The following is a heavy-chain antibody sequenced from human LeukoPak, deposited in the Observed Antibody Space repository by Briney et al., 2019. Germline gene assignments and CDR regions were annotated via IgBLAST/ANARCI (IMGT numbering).Heavy chain of an antibody. CDR3: ARGLYCSGGSCYQARCYYYMDV. J-gene: IGHJ6*03. V-gene: IGHV4-39*07. CDR1: GGSISSSSYY. D-gene: IGHD2-15*01. CDR2: INHSGST. Sequence: SETLSLTCTVSGGSISSSSYYWGWIRQPPGKGLEWIGEINHSGSTNYNPSLKSRVTISVDTSKNQFSLKLSSVTAADTAVYYCARGLYCSGGSCYQARCYYYMDVWGKGTTVTVSS.